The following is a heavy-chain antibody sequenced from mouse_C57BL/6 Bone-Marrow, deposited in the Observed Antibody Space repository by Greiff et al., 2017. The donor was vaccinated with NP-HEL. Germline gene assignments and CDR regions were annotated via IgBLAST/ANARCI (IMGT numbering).Heavy chain of an antibody. D-gene: IGHD1-1*01. CDR1: GFTFSSYT. V-gene: IGHV5-9*01. CDR2: ISGGGGNT. Sequence: DVHLVESGGGLVKPGGSLKLSCAASGFTFSSYTMSWVRQTPGKRLEWVATISGGGGNTYYPDSVKGRFTISRDNAKNTLYLQMSSLRSEDTALYCCARRATVVGDMDYWGKGTSVTVSS. CDR3: ARRATVVGDMDY. J-gene: IGHJ4*01.